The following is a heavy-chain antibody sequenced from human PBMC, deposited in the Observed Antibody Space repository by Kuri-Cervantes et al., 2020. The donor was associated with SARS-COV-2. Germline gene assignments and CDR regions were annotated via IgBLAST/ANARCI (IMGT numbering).Heavy chain of an antibody. CDR2: MNPNSGNT. J-gene: IGHJ6*03. V-gene: IGHV1-8*02. D-gene: IGHD3-3*01. CDR3: ARSLVFYDFWSGYHYYMDV. Sequence: GESLKISCKASGYTFTSYDINWVRQATGQGLEWMGWMNPNSGNTGYAQKFQGRVTMTRNTSISTAYMELSSLRSEDTAVYYCARSLVFYDFWSGYHYYMDVWGKGTTVTVSS. CDR1: GYTFTSYD.